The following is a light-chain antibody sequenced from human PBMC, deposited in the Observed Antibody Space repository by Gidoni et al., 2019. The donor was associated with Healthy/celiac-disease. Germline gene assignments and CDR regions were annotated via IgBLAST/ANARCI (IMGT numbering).Light chain of an antibody. CDR1: QSVLYSSNNKNY. CDR3: QQYYSTPRT. CDR2: WAS. Sequence: DREMTESPDSLAVSMGERATINCKSSQSVLYSSNNKNYLAWYQQKPGQPPKLLIYWASTRESGVPSRFSGSGSGTDFTLTISSLQAEDVAVYYCQQYYSTPRTFGQGTKLEIK. J-gene: IGKJ2*01. V-gene: IGKV4-1*01.